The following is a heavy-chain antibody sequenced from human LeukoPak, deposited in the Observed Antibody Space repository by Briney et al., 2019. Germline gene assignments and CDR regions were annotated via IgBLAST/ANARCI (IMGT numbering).Heavy chain of an antibody. J-gene: IGHJ4*02. D-gene: IGHD3-22*01. CDR1: GYTFTNYY. CDR3: ARGAMPLRGTDSSDDFDY. Sequence: ASVKVSCKASGYTFTNYYMHWVRQAPGQGLEWMGIINPGAGNTSYAQRFQGRVTMTRDTSTSTVYMEVSSLRSEDTAVYYCARGAMPLRGTDSSDDFDYWGQGTLVAVSS. V-gene: IGHV1-46*01. CDR2: INPGAGNT.